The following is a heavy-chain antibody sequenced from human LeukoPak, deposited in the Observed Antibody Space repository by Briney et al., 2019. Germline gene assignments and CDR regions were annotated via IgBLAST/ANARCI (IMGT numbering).Heavy chain of an antibody. CDR2: MNPNSGNT. CDR3: ARGANYYDSSGYYWFDP. CDR1: GYTFTSYD. V-gene: IGHV1-8*03. Sequence: GASVKVSCKASGYTFTSYDINWVRQATGQGLEWMGWMNPNSGNTGYAQKFQGRVTITRNTSISTAYMELSSLRSEDTAVYYCARGANYYDSSGYYWFDPWGQGTLVTVSS. D-gene: IGHD3-22*01. J-gene: IGHJ5*02.